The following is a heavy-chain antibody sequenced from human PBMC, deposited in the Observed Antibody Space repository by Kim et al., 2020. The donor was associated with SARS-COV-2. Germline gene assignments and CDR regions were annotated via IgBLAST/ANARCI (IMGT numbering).Heavy chain of an antibody. CDR2: GGTT. J-gene: IGHJ4*02. CDR3: VAGMGRDY. V-gene: IGHV3-15*01. Sequence: GGTTDYAAPVKGRFTISRDDSKSTLYLQMNSLKTVDTAVYYCVAGMGRDYWGQGTLVTVSS. D-gene: IGHD6-19*01.